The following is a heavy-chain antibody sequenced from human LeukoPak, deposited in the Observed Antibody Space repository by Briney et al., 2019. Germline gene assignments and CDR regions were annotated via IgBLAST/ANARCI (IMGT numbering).Heavy chain of an antibody. CDR2: IKSDGRST. CDR1: RFTFSNYG. J-gene: IGHJ4*02. V-gene: IGHV3-74*01. CDR3: TRDFKYSSDY. Sequence: GGSLRLSCAASRFTFSNYGVNWVRQAPGKGLVWVSLIKSDGRSTSYADSVKGRFTISRDNAKNTVYLQMNSLRVEDTAVYYCTRDFKYSSDYWGQGTLVTVSS. D-gene: IGHD6-6*01.